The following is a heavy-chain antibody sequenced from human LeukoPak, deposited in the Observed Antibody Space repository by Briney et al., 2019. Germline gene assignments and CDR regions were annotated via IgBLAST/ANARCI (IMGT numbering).Heavy chain of an antibody. CDR1: GGSVSISAYH. V-gene: IGHV4-39*01. D-gene: IGHD1-14*01. CDR3: ARLQFNGNKPRQCDY. Sequence: SETLSLTCTVSGGSVSISAYHWGWIRQPPGKSLDRIVIIYYSGTTFHNPSLESRVTVAIDTSKDQFSLKLTSVTAADTAVYYCARLQFNGNKPRQCDYWGQGTLVTVSS. CDR2: IYYSGTT. J-gene: IGHJ4*02.